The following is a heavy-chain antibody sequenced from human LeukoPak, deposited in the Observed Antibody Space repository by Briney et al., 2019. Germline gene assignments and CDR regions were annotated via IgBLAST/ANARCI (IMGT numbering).Heavy chain of an antibody. J-gene: IGHJ4*02. Sequence: SETLSLTCTVSGGSISSYYWSWIRQPPGKGLEWIGYIYTSGSTNYNPSLKSRVTISVDTSKNQFSLKLSSVTAADTAVYYCARSTGTTLVVDYWGQGTLVTVSS. CDR1: GGSISSYY. CDR3: ARSTGTTLVVDY. V-gene: IGHV4-4*09. D-gene: IGHD1-7*01. CDR2: IYTSGST.